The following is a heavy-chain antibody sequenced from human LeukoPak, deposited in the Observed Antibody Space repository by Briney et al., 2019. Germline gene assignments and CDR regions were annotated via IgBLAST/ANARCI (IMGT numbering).Heavy chain of an antibody. CDR1: GYTFTGYY. V-gene: IGHV1-2*02. Sequence: ASVTVSFTTSGYTFTGYYIHWVRQAPGQGLEWMGWINPNSGGTNYAQNFQGRVTMTRDTSIKTAYMELGRLRSDDTAVYYCARSPGLDTAVVNRPWGQGTLITVSS. J-gene: IGHJ5*02. D-gene: IGHD5-18*01. CDR2: INPNSGGT. CDR3: ARSPGLDTAVVNRP.